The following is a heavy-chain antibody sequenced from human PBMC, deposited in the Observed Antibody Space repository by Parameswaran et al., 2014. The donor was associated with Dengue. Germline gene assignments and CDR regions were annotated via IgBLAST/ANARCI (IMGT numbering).Heavy chain of an antibody. D-gene: IGHD3-16*01. CDR2: IKSKTDAGTT. Sequence: WIRQPPGKGLEWVGRIKSKTDAGTTNYAAPVKGRFTISRDDSKNTLYLQMNSLKIEDTAVYYCTTVGLGDYLDYWGQGTLVTVSS. CDR3: TTVGLGDYLDY. J-gene: IGHJ4*02. V-gene: IGHV3-15*01.